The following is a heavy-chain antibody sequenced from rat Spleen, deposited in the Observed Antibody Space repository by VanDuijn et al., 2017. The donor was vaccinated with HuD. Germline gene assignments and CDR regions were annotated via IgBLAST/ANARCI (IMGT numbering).Heavy chain of an antibody. CDR3: ARHWNDDYFDY. Sequence: EVQLVESGGGAVQPGRSMKLSCAASGLSFSNYDMAWVRQAPTKGLEWVASISYEGSSSSYGDSVKVRFTISRDNAKSTLYLQMNSLRSEDTSTYYCARHWNDDYFDYWGQGVMVTVSS. CDR1: GLSFSNYD. CDR2: ISYEGSSS. J-gene: IGHJ2*01. V-gene: IGHV5-22*01.